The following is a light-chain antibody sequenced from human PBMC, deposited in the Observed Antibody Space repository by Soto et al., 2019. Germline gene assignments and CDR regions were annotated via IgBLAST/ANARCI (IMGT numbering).Light chain of an antibody. CDR2: EVT. J-gene: IGLJ3*02. V-gene: IGLV2-23*02. CDR1: NSDVGNYNL. CDR3: CSYAGSATWV. Sequence: QSALTQPASVSGSPGQSITISCTGTNSDVGNYNLVSWYQQHPGKAPKLMMYEVTKRPSGVSNRFSGSKSGNTASLTISGLQAEDEADYYCCSYAGSATWVFGGGTQLTVL.